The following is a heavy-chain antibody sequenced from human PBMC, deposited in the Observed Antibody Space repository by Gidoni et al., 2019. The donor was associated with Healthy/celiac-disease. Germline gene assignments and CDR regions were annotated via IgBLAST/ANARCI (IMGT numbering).Heavy chain of an antibody. D-gene: IGHD2-2*01. Sequence: QVQLHESGRGLVKPSETLSRTGTVSGGFISSYYWSWIRQPPGKGLEWIGYSYYSGSTKYNPSLKSRVTISVDTSKNQFSLKLSSVTAADTAVYYCASGQPHAFDFWGQGTMVTVSS. V-gene: IGHV4-59*01. CDR3: ASGQPHAFDF. CDR1: GGFISSYY. CDR2: SYYSGST. J-gene: IGHJ3*01.